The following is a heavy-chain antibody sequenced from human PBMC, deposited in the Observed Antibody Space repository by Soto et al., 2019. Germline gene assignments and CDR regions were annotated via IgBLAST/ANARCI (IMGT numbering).Heavy chain of an antibody. Sequence: QVQLVQSGAEVKKPGSSVKVSCKASGGTFSSYAISWVRQVPGQGLEWMGGIIPIFGTANYAQKFQGRVTITADESTSTAYMELSSLRSEDTAVYYCARARSITMVRGVMAYDYWGQGTLVTVSS. CDR2: IIPIFGTA. J-gene: IGHJ4*02. CDR3: ARARSITMVRGVMAYDY. CDR1: GGTFSSYA. D-gene: IGHD3-10*01. V-gene: IGHV1-69*01.